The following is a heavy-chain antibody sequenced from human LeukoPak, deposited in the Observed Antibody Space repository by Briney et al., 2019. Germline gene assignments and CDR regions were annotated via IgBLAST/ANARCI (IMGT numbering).Heavy chain of an antibody. J-gene: IGHJ3*02. D-gene: IGHD3-22*01. CDR2: IIPIFGTA. Sequence: SVKVSCKASGGTFSSYAISWVRQAPGQGLEWMGGIIPIFGTANYAQKFQGRVTITADKSTSTAYMELSSLRSEDTAVYYCARETRYYDSSGYYVFAFDIWGQGTMVTVSS. V-gene: IGHV1-69*06. CDR1: GGTFSSYA. CDR3: ARETRYYDSSGYYVFAFDI.